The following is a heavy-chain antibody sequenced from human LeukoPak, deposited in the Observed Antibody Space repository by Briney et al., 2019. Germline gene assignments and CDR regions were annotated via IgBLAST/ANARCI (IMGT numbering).Heavy chain of an antibody. CDR2: IYYSGST. CDR3: ATKGFGVPTEFDY. J-gene: IGHJ4*02. D-gene: IGHD3-3*01. Sequence: SETLSLTCTVSGGSISSGDYYWSWIRQPPGKGLEWIGYIYYSGSTYYNPSLKSRVTISVDTSKNQFSLKLSSVTAADTAVYYCATKGFGVPTEFDYWGQGTLVTVSS. V-gene: IGHV4-30-4*08. CDR1: GGSISSGDYY.